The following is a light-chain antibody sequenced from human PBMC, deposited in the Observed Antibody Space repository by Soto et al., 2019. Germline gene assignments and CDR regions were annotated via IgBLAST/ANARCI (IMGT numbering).Light chain of an antibody. J-gene: IGKJ4*01. V-gene: IGKV1-5*03. Sequence: DIQMTHSPSTLSASVGDRVTITCRASQSISSWLAWYQQKPGKAPKLLIYKASSLESGVPSRFSGSGSGTEFTLTISSLQPDDFATYYCQQYHRYSTFGGGTKVDI. CDR1: QSISSW. CDR3: QQYHRYST. CDR2: KAS.